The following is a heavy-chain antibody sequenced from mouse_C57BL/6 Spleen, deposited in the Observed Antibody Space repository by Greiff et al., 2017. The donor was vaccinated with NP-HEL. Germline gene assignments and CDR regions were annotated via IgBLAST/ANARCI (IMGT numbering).Heavy chain of an antibody. V-gene: IGHV1-19*01. CDR2: INTYNGGT. Sequence: EVQLQQSGPVLVKPGASVKMSCKASGYTFTDYYMNWVKQSHGKSLEWIGVINTYNGGTSYNQKFKGKATLTVDKSSSTAYMELNSLTSEDSAVYYCAGVDYYGSSYWFAYWGQGTLVTVSA. J-gene: IGHJ3*01. CDR3: AGVDYYGSSYWFAY. CDR1: GYTFTDYY. D-gene: IGHD1-1*01.